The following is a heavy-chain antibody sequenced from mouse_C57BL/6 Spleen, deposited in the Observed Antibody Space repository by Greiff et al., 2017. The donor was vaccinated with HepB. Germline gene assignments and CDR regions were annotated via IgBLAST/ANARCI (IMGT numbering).Heavy chain of an antibody. V-gene: IGHV1-50*01. J-gene: IGHJ4*01. CDR3: VWGRDAMDY. CDR2: SDPSDCYT. CDR1: GYTFTSYW. D-gene: IGHD1-1*01. Sequence: VQLQQPGAELVKPGASVKLSCKASGYTFTSYWMQWGKQRPGQGLGWIGESDPSDCYTNYNQKFKGKATLTVDASSSPAYMQPSSLASEDPAGYYCVWGRDAMDYWGQGTSVTVSS.